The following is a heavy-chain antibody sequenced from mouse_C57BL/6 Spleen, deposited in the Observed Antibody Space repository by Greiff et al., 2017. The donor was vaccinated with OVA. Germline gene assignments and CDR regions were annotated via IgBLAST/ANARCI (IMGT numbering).Heavy chain of an antibody. D-gene: IGHD4-1*01. CDR3: ARWEGFTLDY. CDR2: IYPSDSAT. V-gene: IGHV1-61*01. Sequence: VQLQQPGAELVRPGSSVKLSCKASGYTFTSYWMDWVKQRPGQGLEWIGNIYPSDSATHYNQKFKDKATLTVDKSSSTAYMQLSSLTSEDSAVYYCARWEGFTLDYWGQGTTLTVSS. CDR1: GYTFTSYW. J-gene: IGHJ2*01.